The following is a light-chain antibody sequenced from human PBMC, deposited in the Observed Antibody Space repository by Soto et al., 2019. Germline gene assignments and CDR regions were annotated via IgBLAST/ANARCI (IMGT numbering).Light chain of an antibody. CDR3: QQYGSSPGGT. Sequence: EIVLTQSPGTLSLSPGERATLSCRASQSVSSSYLAWYQQKPGQAPRLPIYGASSRATGIPDRFSGSGSGTDFTLTISRLEPEDFAVYYCQQYGSSPGGTFGQGTKVDIK. V-gene: IGKV3-20*01. CDR2: GAS. J-gene: IGKJ1*01. CDR1: QSVSSSY.